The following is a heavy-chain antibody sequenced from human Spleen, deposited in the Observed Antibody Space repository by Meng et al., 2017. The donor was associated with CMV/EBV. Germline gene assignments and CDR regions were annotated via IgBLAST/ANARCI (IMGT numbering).Heavy chain of an antibody. CDR3: ARGSHDSSGYYYVGYYFDS. CDR2: INSDGYTT. Sequence: FNTYWMHWVRQAPGKGLVWVSRINSDGYTTTYADSVKGRFTISRDNAKNTVYLQMNSLRADDTAVYYCARGSHDSSGYYYVGYYFDSWGQGTLVTVSS. D-gene: IGHD3-22*01. J-gene: IGHJ4*02. V-gene: IGHV3-74*01. CDR1: FNTYW.